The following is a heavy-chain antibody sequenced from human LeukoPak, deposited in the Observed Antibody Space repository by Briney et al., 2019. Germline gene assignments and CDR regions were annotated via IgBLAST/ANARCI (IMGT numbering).Heavy chain of an antibody. CDR1: GGSFSGYY. Sequence: PSETLSLTCAVYGGSFSGYYWSWIRQPPGKGLEWIGEINHSGSTNYNPSLKSRVTISVDTSKNQFSLKLSSVTAAGTAVYYCARASYCSGGSCSYYYYCYMDVWGKGTTVTVSS. V-gene: IGHV4-34*01. CDR3: ARASYCSGGSCSYYYYCYMDV. D-gene: IGHD2-15*01. CDR2: INHSGST. J-gene: IGHJ6*03.